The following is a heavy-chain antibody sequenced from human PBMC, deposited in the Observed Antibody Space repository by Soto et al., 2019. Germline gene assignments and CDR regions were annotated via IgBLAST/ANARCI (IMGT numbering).Heavy chain of an antibody. CDR2: IYSGGST. V-gene: IGHV3-53*01. J-gene: IGHJ6*02. CDR1: GFTVSSNY. CDR3: AREWQQLRWGYYYGMDV. Sequence: GGSLRLSCAASGFTVSSNYMSWVRQAPGKGLEWVSVIYSGGSTYYADSVKGRFTISRDNSKNTLYLQMNSLRAEDTAVYYCAREWQQLRWGYYYGMDVWGQGTTVTVSS. D-gene: IGHD6-13*01.